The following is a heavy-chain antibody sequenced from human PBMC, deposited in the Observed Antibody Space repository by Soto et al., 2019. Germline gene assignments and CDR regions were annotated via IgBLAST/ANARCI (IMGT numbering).Heavy chain of an antibody. D-gene: IGHD2-2*02. V-gene: IGHV3-15*01. CDR3: TTLYCSSTSCYKRYLDY. CDR1: GFTFSNAW. J-gene: IGHJ4*02. Sequence: GGSLRLSCAASGFTFSNAWMSWVRQAPGKGLEWVGRIKSKTDGGTTDYAAPVKGRFTISRDDSKNTLYLQMNSLKTEDTAVYYCTTLYCSSTSCYKRYLDYWGQGTLVTVSS. CDR2: IKSKTDGGTT.